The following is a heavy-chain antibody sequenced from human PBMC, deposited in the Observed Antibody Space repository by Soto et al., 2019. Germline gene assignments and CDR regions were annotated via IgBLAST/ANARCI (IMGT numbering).Heavy chain of an antibody. D-gene: IGHD2-2*01. Sequence: PGGSLRLCCAASGVPFSSYSMNWVRQAPGKGLEWVSSISSSSSYIYYADSMKGRFTISRDNTKNSLYLQMNSLTAEDTAVYYCARDDHCSSSTCSGESLDYWGQGTLVTVSS. CDR1: GVPFSSYS. CDR3: ARDDHCSSSTCSGESLDY. CDR2: ISSSSSYI. J-gene: IGHJ4*02. V-gene: IGHV3-21*01.